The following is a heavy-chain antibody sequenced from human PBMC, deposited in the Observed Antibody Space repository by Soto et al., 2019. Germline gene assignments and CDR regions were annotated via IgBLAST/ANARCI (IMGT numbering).Heavy chain of an antibody. Sequence: QLQMEESGPGLVKPSETLSLSCTVSGVSISKSSYYWGWIRQPPGRGLGWIGSIHSSGSTSYNPSLANRVHMAVDTSKNQFSLRLNSVTAADTAVYYCARLVIVPAAMSDYYMDVWGKGATVTVSS. V-gene: IGHV4-39*01. J-gene: IGHJ6*03. CDR3: ARLVIVPAAMSDYYMDV. CDR1: GVSISKSSYY. D-gene: IGHD2-2*01. CDR2: IHSSGST.